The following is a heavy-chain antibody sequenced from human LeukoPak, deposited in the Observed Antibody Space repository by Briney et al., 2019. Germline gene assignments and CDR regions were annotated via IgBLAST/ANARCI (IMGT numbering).Heavy chain of an antibody. D-gene: IGHD3-10*01. CDR2: IKDKTDGETT. CDR1: GFTFSNAW. J-gene: IGHJ4*02. V-gene: IGHV3-15*01. CDR3: ATGGLWYSGRVF. Sequence: GGSLRLSCAASGFTFSNAWMGWVRQAPGKGLEWVGRIKDKTDGETTDYAAPVKGRFTISRDDSKNTLYLQMNSLKTEDTAMYYCATGGLWYSGRVFWGQGTLVTVS.